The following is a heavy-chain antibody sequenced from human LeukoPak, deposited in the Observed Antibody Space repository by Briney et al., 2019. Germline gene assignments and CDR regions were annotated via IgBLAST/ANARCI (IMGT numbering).Heavy chain of an antibody. CDR3: ARAVGGSGCDY. Sequence: GGSLRLSCAASGFTFNNYWLTWVRQAPGKGLEWVAKISQDGSEKYYVDSVKGRFTISRDSGKNSLYLQMNSLRAEDTAVYYCARAVGGSGCDYWGQGTLVTVSS. J-gene: IGHJ4*02. CDR2: ISQDGSEK. CDR1: GFTFNNYW. V-gene: IGHV3-7*01. D-gene: IGHD2-15*01.